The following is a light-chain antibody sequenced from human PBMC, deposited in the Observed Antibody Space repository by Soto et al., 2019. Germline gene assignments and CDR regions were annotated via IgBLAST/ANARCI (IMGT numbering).Light chain of an antibody. CDR3: QSYDSSLSAL. J-gene: IGLJ1*01. CDR2: GNS. V-gene: IGLV1-40*01. CDR1: SSNIGAGYD. Sequence: QSVLTQPPSVSGALGQRVTISCTGSSSNIGAGYDVHWYPQLPGTAPKLLIYGNSNRPSGVPDRFSGSKSGTSASLAITGLQAEDEADYYCQSYDSSLSALFGTGTKVTVL.